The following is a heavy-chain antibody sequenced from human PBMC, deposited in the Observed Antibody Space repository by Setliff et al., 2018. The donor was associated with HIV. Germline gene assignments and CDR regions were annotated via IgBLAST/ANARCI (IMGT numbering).Heavy chain of an antibody. D-gene: IGHD5-18*01. CDR1: GFTFRNHG. CDR3: AKMHTAMDPDTFDI. V-gene: IGHV3-48*01. Sequence: GGSLRLSCTASGFTFRNHGMNWVRQAPGKGLEWIAYISSSRDTSSSDTRSYADSVKGRFTISRDDAKKSLYLQMNSLRVEDTAIYYCAKMHTAMDPDTFDIWGQGTMVTVSS. CDR2: ISSSRDTSSSDTR. J-gene: IGHJ3*02.